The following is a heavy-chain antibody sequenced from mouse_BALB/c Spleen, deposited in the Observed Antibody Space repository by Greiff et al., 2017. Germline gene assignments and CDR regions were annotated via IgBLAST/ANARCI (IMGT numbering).Heavy chain of an antibody. V-gene: IGHV1-9*01. D-gene: IGHD2-10*01. Sequence: VQLQQSGAELMKPGASVKISCKATGYTFSSYWIEWVKQRPGHGLEWIGEILPGSGSTNYNEKFKGKANFTADTSSNTAYMHISSLTSEDSAVYYGASTPYYSSVYAMDYWGQGTSVTVSS. CDR3: ASTPYYSSVYAMDY. J-gene: IGHJ4*01. CDR1: GYTFSSYW. CDR2: ILPGSGST.